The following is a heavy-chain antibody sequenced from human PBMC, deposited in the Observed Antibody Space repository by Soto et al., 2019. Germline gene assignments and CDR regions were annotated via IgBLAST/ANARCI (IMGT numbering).Heavy chain of an antibody. CDR3: ARGTKYCDSSRWYDH. Sequence: ASVKVSCKASGYIFTNYDINWVRQATGQGLEYLGWINPNSGNTGYVQKFKGRATMTRNTSINTAYMELNSLRSEDTAVYYCARGTKYCDSSRWYDHWGQGTLVTVSS. D-gene: IGHD3-22*01. CDR1: GYIFTNYD. V-gene: IGHV1-8*01. CDR2: INPNSGNT. J-gene: IGHJ4*02.